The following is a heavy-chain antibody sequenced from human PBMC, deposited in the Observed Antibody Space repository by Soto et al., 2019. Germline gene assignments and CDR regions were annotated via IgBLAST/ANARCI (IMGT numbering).Heavy chain of an antibody. Sequence: GGSLRLSCAASGFTFSSYAMSWVRQAPGKGLEWVSAISGSGGSTYYADSVKGRFTISRDNSKNTLYLQMNSLRAEHTAVYYCAKDSVLLAAAGSFDYWGQGTLVTVSS. CDR2: ISGSGGST. J-gene: IGHJ4*02. CDR3: AKDSVLLAAAGSFDY. D-gene: IGHD6-13*01. CDR1: GFTFSSYA. V-gene: IGHV3-23*01.